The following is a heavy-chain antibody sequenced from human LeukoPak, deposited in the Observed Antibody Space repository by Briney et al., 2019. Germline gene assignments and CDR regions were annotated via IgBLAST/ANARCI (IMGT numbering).Heavy chain of an antibody. CDR1: GYTFTGYY. V-gene: IGHV1-2*02. CDR3: ARVTRIAAAGRPVRHYGMDV. Sequence: ASVKVSCKASGYTFTGYYMHWVRQAPGQGLEWMGWINPNSGGTNYAQKFQGGVTMTRDTSISTAYMELSRLRSDDTAVYYCARVTRIAAAGRPVRHYGMDVWGQGTTVTVSS. CDR2: INPNSGGT. J-gene: IGHJ6*02. D-gene: IGHD6-13*01.